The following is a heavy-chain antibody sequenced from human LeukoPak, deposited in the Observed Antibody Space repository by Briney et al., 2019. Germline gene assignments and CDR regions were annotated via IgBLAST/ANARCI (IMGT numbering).Heavy chain of an antibody. J-gene: IGHJ2*01. CDR2: IIPIFGTA. D-gene: IGHD6-6*01. CDR1: GGTFISYA. V-gene: IGHV1-69*05. CDR3: AYSSSSYWYFDL. Sequence: SVKVSCKASGGTFISYAISWVRQAPGQGLEWMGGIIPIFGTANYAQKFRGRVTITTDESTSTAYMELSSLRSEDTAVYYCAYSSSSYWYFDLWGRGTLVTVSS.